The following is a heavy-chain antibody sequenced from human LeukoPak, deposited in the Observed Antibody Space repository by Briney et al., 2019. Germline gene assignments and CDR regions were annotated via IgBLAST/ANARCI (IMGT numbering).Heavy chain of an antibody. CDR1: GITVSSNY. V-gene: IGHV3-66*01. CDR2: IYSGGGT. Sequence: GGSLRLSCAASGITVSSNYMSWVRQAPGKGLEWVSIIYSGGGTYCADSVRGRFTISRDNSKNTLYLQMNSLRAEDTAVYCCAKLRTNYFDYWGQGTLVTVSS. D-gene: IGHD3-3*01. J-gene: IGHJ4*02. CDR3: AKLRTNYFDY.